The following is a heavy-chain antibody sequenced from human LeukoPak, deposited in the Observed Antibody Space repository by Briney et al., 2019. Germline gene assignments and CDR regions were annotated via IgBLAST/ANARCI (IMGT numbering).Heavy chain of an antibody. V-gene: IGHV3-30*18. D-gene: IGHD3-22*01. CDR3: AKVPYYYDNSGYLLYFYYFDY. CDR1: GFTFSVYG. Sequence: GGSLRLSCAASGFTFSVYGMHWVRQAPGKGLEWVAVISYDGSNKYYADSVKGRFTISRDNSKNTLYLQMNSLRAEDTAVYYCAKVPYYYDNSGYLLYFYYFDYWGQGTLVTVSS. J-gene: IGHJ4*02. CDR2: ISYDGSNK.